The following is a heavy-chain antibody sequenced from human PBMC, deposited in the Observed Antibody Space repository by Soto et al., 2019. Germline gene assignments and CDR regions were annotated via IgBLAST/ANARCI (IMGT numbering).Heavy chain of an antibody. CDR3: ARAGYSSGWSIDF. CDR1: GYTFSDYY. CDR2: INPKTGNT. Sequence: GASVKVSCKASGYTFSDYYIHWVRQAPGHGLEWMGWINPKTGNTNFVQKFHGRVTMTRDTSISTVYMELSSLRSEDTAVYYCARAGYSSGWSIDFSGQGTLVTVSS. V-gene: IGHV1-2*02. D-gene: IGHD6-19*01. J-gene: IGHJ4*02.